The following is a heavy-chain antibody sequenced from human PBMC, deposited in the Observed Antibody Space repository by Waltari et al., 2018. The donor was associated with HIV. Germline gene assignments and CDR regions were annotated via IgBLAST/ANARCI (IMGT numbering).Heavy chain of an antibody. CDR1: DHNYW. V-gene: IGHV5-51*01. CDR2: IFPGDSDT. CDR3: VALAGAEWDLVADS. D-gene: IGHD6-19*01. J-gene: IGHJ5*01. Sequence: EVRLVQSGGEVKKPGESLRISCQSSDHNYWIGWVRQMPGKGLQWMGFIFPGDSDTRYSPSFQGQVTISADRSISTAYMQWRSLKASDTAMYYCVALAGAEWDLVADSWGQGTLLTVSS.